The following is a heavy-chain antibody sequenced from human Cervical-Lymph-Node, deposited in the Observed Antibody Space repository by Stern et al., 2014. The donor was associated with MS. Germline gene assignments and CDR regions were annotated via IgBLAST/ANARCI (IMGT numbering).Heavy chain of an antibody. Sequence: QVQLQESGPRLVKPSETLYLTCSFSGGSTSRQYWNWIRQAPGKGLEWIASLYKTNTPEYNPPLKSRVTIFGDTSKNQFPLKLSAVTAADTAVYYCARGVVSGGYYYGLDVWGRGTTVTVSS. CDR2: LYKTNTP. V-gene: IGHV4-59*11. J-gene: IGHJ6*02. CDR3: ARGVVSGGYYYGLDV. CDR1: GGSTSRQY. D-gene: IGHD2-15*01.